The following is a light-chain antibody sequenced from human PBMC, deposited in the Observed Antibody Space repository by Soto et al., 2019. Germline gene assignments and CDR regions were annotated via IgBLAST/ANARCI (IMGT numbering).Light chain of an antibody. CDR3: QQYGSSPLT. CDR1: QSVSSSY. CDR2: GAS. J-gene: IGKJ3*01. Sequence: EIVLTQSPGTLSVSPGERATLSCRASQSVSSSYLAWYQQQPGQAPMLLIHGASSRDTGIPDRFSGSGSGTDFTLTISRLQREDFAAYYCQQYGSSPLTFGPGTKVDIK. V-gene: IGKV3-20*01.